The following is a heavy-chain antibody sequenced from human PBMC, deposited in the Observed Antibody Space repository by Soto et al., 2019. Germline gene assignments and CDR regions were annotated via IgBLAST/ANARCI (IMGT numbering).Heavy chain of an antibody. CDR2: ISYDGSNK. CDR1: GFTFSSYA. D-gene: IGHD7-27*01. Sequence: GGSLRLSCAASGFTFSSYAMHWVRQAPGKGLEWVAVISYDGSNKYYADSVKGRFTISRDNSKNTLYLQMNSLRAEDTAVYYCARDYNWGSAFDIWDQGTMVTVSS. J-gene: IGHJ3*02. V-gene: IGHV3-30*04. CDR3: ARDYNWGSAFDI.